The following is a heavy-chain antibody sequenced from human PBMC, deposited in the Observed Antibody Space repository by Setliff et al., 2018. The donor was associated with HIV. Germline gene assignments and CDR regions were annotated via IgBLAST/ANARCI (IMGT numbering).Heavy chain of an antibody. CDR1: RTTFSGYG. Sequence: GSLRLSCRGFRTTFSGYGLNWVRQAPGKGLEWVAVISFDGSSKYYADSVKGRFTISRDNDKNSLFLRMNSLGAEDTAVYYCARLSIATRPSFYAMDVWGHGTTVTVSS. CDR3: ARLSIATRPSFYAMDV. CDR2: ISFDGSSK. D-gene: IGHD6-6*01. V-gene: IGHV3-33*08. J-gene: IGHJ6*02.